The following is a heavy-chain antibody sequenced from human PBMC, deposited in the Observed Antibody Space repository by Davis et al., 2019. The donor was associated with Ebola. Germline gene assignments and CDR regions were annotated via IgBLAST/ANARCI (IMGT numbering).Heavy chain of an antibody. CDR1: EFPSADYA. J-gene: IGHJ4*02. Sequence: GGSLRSSCAAPEFPSADYATHWARHAPGKGLAWVSALSWNSASIGYADSVKGRFTISRDNAKNSLYLQMNSLRAEDTALYYCAKDISLAAAGKTYYFDYWGQGTLVTVSS. D-gene: IGHD6-13*01. V-gene: IGHV3-9*02. CDR2: LSWNSASI. CDR3: AKDISLAAAGKTYYFDY.